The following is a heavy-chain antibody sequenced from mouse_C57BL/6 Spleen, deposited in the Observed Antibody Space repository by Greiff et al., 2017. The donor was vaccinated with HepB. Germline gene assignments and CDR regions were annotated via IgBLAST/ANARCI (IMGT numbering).Heavy chain of an antibody. CDR2: IDPSDSYT. J-gene: IGHJ2*01. Sequence: QVQLQQSGAELVMPGASVKLSCKASGYTFTSYWMHWVKQRPGQGLEWIGEIDPSDSYTNYNQKFKGKATLTVDTSSSTAYMQLSSLTSEDSAVYYCARSPGGGSIFDYWGQGTTLTVSS. V-gene: IGHV1-69*01. CDR1: GYTFTSYW. CDR3: ARSPGGGSIFDY. D-gene: IGHD2-10*02.